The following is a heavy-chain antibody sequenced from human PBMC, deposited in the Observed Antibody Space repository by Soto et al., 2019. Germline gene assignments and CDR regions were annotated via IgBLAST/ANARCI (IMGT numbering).Heavy chain of an antibody. J-gene: IGHJ5*02. V-gene: IGHV4-30-4*01. CDR3: ARDRGVDTAMVGWFDP. CDR2: IYYRGST. CDR1: GGSISSGDYY. Sequence: QVQLQESGPGLVKPSQTLSLTCTVSGGSISSGDYYWSWIRQPPGKGLEWIGYIYYRGSTYYNPSLKSRVTISVDTSKNQFSLKLSSVTAADTAVYYCARDRGVDTAMVGWFDPWGQGTLVTVSS. D-gene: IGHD5-18*01.